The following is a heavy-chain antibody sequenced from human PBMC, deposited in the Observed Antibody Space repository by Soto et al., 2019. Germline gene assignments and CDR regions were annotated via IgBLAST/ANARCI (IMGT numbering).Heavy chain of an antibody. CDR1: GFTYTNYA. Sequence: EVRLLESGGGLVQPGGSLRLSCAASGFTYTNYAMTWVRQTPGKGLEWVSTISTSGGNRYYADSVKGRFTISRDNSENTVYLQMNSLSVDDTALYYCAKERAARGIDYWGPGTLVTVSS. CDR3: AKERAARGIDY. V-gene: IGHV3-23*01. J-gene: IGHJ4*02. CDR2: ISTSGGNR. D-gene: IGHD6-6*01.